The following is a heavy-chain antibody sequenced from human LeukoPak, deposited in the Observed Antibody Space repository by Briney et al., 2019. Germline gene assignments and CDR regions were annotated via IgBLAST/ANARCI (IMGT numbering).Heavy chain of an antibody. D-gene: IGHD5-12*01. J-gene: IGHJ4*02. CDR1: GFTFSDYY. V-gene: IGHV3-11*06. CDR2: ISSSSSYT. CDR3: ARVLATGGVTYYFDY. Sequence: KPGGSLRLSCAASGFTFSDYYMSWIRQAPGKGLEWVSYISSSSSYTNYADSVKGRFTISRDNAKNSLFLQMNSLRAEDTAVYYCARVLATGGVTYYFDYWGQGTLVTVSS.